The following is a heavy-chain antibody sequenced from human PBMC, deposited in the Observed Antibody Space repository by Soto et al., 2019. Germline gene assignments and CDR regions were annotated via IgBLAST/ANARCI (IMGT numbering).Heavy chain of an antibody. D-gene: IGHD6-6*01. CDR3: ARDLPPSASSSDEDY. CDR1: GYTFTGYY. Sequence: QVQLVQSGAEVKKPGASVKVSYEASGYTFTGYYMHWVRQAPGQGLEWMGRIDPNSGGTNYAQKFQGRVTMTRDTSISTTQMELSRLRASDTAFYYYARDLPPSASSSDEDYWGQGTLVSVSS. J-gene: IGHJ4*01. V-gene: IGHV1-2*02. CDR2: IDPNSGGT.